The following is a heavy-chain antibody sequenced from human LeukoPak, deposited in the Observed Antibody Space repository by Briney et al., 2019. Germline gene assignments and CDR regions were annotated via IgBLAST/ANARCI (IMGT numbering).Heavy chain of an antibody. J-gene: IGHJ4*01. V-gene: IGHV3-48*03. CDR3: ARGRYDFWSGPRAYYFDY. CDR2: ISSSSSTI. CDR1: DLTFSNCE. Sequence: PGGSLRLSCTSSDLTFSNCEMHWVRQAPGKGLDWVSYISSSSSTIYYADSVEGRFTISRDNAKNSLYLQMNSLRAEDTAIYYCARGRYDFWSGPRAYYFDYWGQGTLVTVSS. D-gene: IGHD3-3*01.